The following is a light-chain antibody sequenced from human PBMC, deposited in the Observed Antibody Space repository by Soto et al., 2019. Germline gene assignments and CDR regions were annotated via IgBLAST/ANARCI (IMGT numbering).Light chain of an antibody. CDR2: GVS. J-gene: IGLJ2*01. CDR1: SSDVGGYNY. CDR3: SSYTGSSTLL. V-gene: IGLV2-14*03. Sequence: QSVLTQPASVSGSPGQSITISCTGTSSDVGGYNYVSWYQHHPGKAPELMIYGVSNRPSGVSNRFSGSKSGNTASLTISGLHAEDEADYYCSSYTGSSTLLFGGGTKVTVL.